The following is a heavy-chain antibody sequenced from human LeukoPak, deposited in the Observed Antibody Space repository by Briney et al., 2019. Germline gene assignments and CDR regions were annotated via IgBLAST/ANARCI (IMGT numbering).Heavy chain of an antibody. V-gene: IGHV4-39*07. D-gene: IGHD4-23*01. CDR3: ARGTVARGNWFDP. CDR1: GGSISSSSYY. J-gene: IGHJ5*02. CDR2: IYYSGST. Sequence: TSETLSLTCTVSGGSISSSSYYWGWIRQPPGKGLEWIGSIYYSGSTYYNPSLKSRVTISVDTSKNQFSLKLSSVTAADTAVYYCARGTVARGNWFDPWGQGTLVTVSS.